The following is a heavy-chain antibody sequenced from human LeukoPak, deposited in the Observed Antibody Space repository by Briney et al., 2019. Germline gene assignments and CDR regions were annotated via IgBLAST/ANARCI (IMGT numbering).Heavy chain of an antibody. V-gene: IGHV4-39*01. J-gene: IGHJ6*03. CDR2: IYYSGST. Sequence: XSSSXYWGWIRQXPGXGLEWIGSIYYSGSTYYNPSLKSRVTISVDTAKNRFSLKLSSVTAAATAWYXXXXXXXXXXXXXXXXXXXXDVWGKXTXVTISS. CDR3: XXXXXXXXXXXXXXXXXXDV. CDR1: XSSSXY.